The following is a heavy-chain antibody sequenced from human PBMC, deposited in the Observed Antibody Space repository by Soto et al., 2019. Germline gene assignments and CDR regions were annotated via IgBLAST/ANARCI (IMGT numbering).Heavy chain of an antibody. V-gene: IGHV1-69*13. CDR1: GGTFSSHA. CDR3: AKEEVAARLSWQGCLSY. D-gene: IGHD6-6*01. CDR2: IIPMFGTT. J-gene: IGHJ4*02. Sequence: SVKVSCKTSGGTFSSHAINWVRQAPGQGLEWMGGIIPMFGTTNYAQKFKGRVTISADESTSTAYMELNSLRAEDTAVYYCAKEEVAARLSWQGCLSYWGQGTLVTVSS.